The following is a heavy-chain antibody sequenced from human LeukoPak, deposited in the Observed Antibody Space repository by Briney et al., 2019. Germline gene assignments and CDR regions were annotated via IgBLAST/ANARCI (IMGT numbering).Heavy chain of an antibody. CDR2: INHSGST. Sequence: SETLSLTCAVYGGSFSGYYWSWIRQPPGKGLEWIREINHSGSTNYNPSLKSRVTISVDTSKNQFSLKLSSVTAADTAVYYCAREWIVATILASDYWGQGTLVTVSS. CDR3: AREWIVATILASDY. J-gene: IGHJ4*02. D-gene: IGHD5-12*01. V-gene: IGHV4-34*01. CDR1: GGSFSGYY.